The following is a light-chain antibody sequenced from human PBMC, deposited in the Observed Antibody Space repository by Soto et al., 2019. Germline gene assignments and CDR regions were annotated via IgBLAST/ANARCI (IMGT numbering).Light chain of an antibody. V-gene: IGLV2-23*02. CDR3: CSDAGRSTYV. CDR1: SSDVGSFNF. CDR2: EVT. J-gene: IGLJ1*01. Sequence: QSVLTQPASVSGSPGQSITISCTRTSSDVGSFNFVSWYQQYPGKAPKVLIYEVTKRPSGVSDRFSGSKSGNTASLTISGLQAEDEADYYCCSDAGRSTYVFGRGTKVTVL.